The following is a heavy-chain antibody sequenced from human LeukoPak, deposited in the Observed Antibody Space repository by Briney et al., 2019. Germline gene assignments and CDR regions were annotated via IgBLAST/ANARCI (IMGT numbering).Heavy chain of an antibody. Sequence: SETLSLTCTVSGGSISSYYWSWIRQPPGKGLERIGYIYYSGSTNYNPSLKSRVTISVDTSKNQFSLKLSSVTAADTAVYYCARGAAAAGDDYWGQGTLVTVSS. V-gene: IGHV4-59*01. J-gene: IGHJ4*02. CDR1: GGSISSYY. CDR3: ARGAAAAGDDY. D-gene: IGHD6-13*01. CDR2: IYYSGST.